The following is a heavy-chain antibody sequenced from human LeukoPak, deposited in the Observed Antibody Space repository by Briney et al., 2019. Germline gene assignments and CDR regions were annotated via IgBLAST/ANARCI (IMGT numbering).Heavy chain of an antibody. CDR2: LYHTDST. Sequence: SDTLSLTCGVSGYPNNNAYYRGWIRPPPGKWLDWIGSLYHTDSTYYNPSLKSRVTMSVDTSRNQFSLRLSFVTAADTAVYYCARQYDSYFYYYLDLWGKGTTVTVSS. D-gene: IGHD2-2*01. V-gene: IGHV4-38-2*01. CDR3: ARQYDSYFYYYLDL. J-gene: IGHJ6*03. CDR1: GYPNNNAYY.